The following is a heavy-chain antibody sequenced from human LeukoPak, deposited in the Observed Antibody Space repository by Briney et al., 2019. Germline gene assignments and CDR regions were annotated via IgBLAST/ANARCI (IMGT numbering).Heavy chain of an antibody. CDR1: EFSFETYW. V-gene: IGHV3-7*01. CDR2: INEDGSEK. J-gene: IGHJ6*03. Sequence: GGSLRLSCVALEFSFETYWMSWVRQAPGKGPEWVANINEDGSEKHYVGSVRGRFTISRDNADNSLHLQMNSLRPEDMDVYYCARGETMDVWAKGTTVTVSS. D-gene: IGHD5-24*01. CDR3: ARGETMDV.